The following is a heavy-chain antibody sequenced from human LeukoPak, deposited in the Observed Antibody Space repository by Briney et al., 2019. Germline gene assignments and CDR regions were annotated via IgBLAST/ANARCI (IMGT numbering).Heavy chain of an antibody. Sequence: ATVKVSCKASGGTFSSYAISWVRRAPGQGLEWMGGIIPIFGTANYAQKFQGRVTITADKSTSTAYMELSSLRSEDTAVYYCARRFPYLQYFDYWGQGTLVTVSS. CDR3: ARRFPYLQYFDY. V-gene: IGHV1-69*06. J-gene: IGHJ4*02. CDR2: IIPIFGTA. D-gene: IGHD3-3*01. CDR1: GGTFSSYA.